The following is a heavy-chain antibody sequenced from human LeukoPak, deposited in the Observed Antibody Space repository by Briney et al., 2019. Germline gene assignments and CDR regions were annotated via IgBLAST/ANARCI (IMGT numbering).Heavy chain of an antibody. CDR1: GYTFISSD. J-gene: IGHJ3*02. V-gene: IGHV1-8*01. CDR2: MNPNSGNT. CDR3: ASGFMGYDRSGYYDDAFDI. D-gene: IGHD3-22*01. Sequence: ASVKVSCKASGYTFISSDINWVRQATGQGLEWMGWMNPNSGNTGYAQRFQGRVTMTRNTSISTAYMELSSLRSEDTAVYYCASGFMGYDRSGYYDDAFDIWGQGTMVTVSS.